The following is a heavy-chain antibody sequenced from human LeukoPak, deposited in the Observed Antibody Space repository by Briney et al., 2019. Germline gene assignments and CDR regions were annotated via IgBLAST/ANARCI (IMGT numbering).Heavy chain of an antibody. V-gene: IGHV5-51*01. CDR3: ARHLSDITSSPNY. Sequence: ESLKISCKGSGYSFSSYWIAWVRQTPGKGLEWMGVIYPRDSRTTYSPSFQDQVTISADKSISTAYLQWTSLKASDTAMYYCARHLSDITSSPNYWGPGTLVTVSS. CDR1: GYSFSSYW. D-gene: IGHD2-2*01. CDR2: IYPRDSRT. J-gene: IGHJ4*02.